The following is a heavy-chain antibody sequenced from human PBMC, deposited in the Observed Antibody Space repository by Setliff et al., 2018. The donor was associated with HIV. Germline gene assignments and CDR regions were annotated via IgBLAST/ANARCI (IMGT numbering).Heavy chain of an antibody. J-gene: IGHJ4*02. CDR1: GDSISSGSNY. V-gene: IGHV4-61*02. D-gene: IGHD2-2*01. CDR3: ARASSDIPGVDSNYFDD. Sequence: LSLTCTVSGDSISSGSNYWSWIRQPAGKGLEWIGRIYTSGPRYNPSLENRVTITVDTSKSQFFLMLSSVTAADTAVYYWARASSDIPGVDSNYFDDWGQGTLVTVSS. CDR2: IYTSGP.